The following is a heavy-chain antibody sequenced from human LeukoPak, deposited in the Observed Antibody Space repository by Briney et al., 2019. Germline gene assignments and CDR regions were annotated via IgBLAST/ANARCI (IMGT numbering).Heavy chain of an antibody. CDR1: GYTFTSYD. J-gene: IGHJ6*02. V-gene: IGHV1-8*01. Sequence: GASVEVSCKASGYTFTSYDINWVRQATGQGLEWMGWMNPNSGNTGYAQKFQGRVTMTRNTSISTAYMELSSLRSEDTAVYYCARDLSYYDSSGYLYYGMDVWGQGTTVTVSS. CDR3: ARDLSYYDSSGYLYYGMDV. D-gene: IGHD3-22*01. CDR2: MNPNSGNT.